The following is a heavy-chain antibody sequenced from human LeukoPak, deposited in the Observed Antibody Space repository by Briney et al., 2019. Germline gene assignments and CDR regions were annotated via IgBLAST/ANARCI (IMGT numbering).Heavy chain of an antibody. J-gene: IGHJ2*01. CDR1: GYTLTELS. V-gene: IGHV1-24*01. CDR2: FDPEDGET. D-gene: IGHD1-26*01. Sequence: ASVKVSCKVSGYTLTELSMHWVRRAPGKGLEWMGGFDPEDGETIYAQKFQGRVTMTEDTSTDTAYMELSSLRSEDTAVYYCATDLSGYWYFDLWGRGTLVTVSS. CDR3: ATDLSGYWYFDL.